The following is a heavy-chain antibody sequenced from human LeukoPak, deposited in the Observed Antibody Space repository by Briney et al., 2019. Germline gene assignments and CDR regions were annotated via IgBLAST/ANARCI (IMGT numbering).Heavy chain of an antibody. D-gene: IGHD5-24*01. J-gene: IGHJ4*02. CDR3: ARGSGDGYNDFDS. CDR2: IKQDGSEK. Sequence: PGGSLRLSCAASGFTFSSYAMHWVRQAPGKGLEWVANIKQDGSEKFYVDSVKGRFTISRDNAKKSLYLQMNSLRAEDTAVYYCARGSGDGYNDFDSWGQGTLVTVSS. V-gene: IGHV3-7*01. CDR1: GFTFSSYA.